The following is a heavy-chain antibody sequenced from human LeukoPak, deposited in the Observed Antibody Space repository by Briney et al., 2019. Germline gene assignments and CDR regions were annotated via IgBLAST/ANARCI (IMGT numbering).Heavy chain of an antibody. V-gene: IGHV3-30*02. CDR2: IRYDGSNK. J-gene: IGHJ4*02. CDR1: GFTFSSYG. Sequence: PGGPLRLSCAASGFTFSSYGMHWVRQAPGKGLEWVAFIRYDGSNKYYADSVKGRFTISRDNSKNTLYLQMNSLRAEDTAVYYCARAFYYDSSVTDYWGQGTLVTVSS. D-gene: IGHD3-22*01. CDR3: ARAFYYDSSVTDY.